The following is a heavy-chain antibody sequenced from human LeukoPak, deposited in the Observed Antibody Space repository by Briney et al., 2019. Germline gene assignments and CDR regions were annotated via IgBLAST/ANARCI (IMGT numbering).Heavy chain of an antibody. J-gene: IGHJ5*02. CDR3: ARHESYGDANWFDP. V-gene: IGHV4-59*08. CDR2: IYYNGVT. D-gene: IGHD4-17*01. Sequence: SETLSLTCTVSGGSITSYYCSWIRQSPGKGLEWIGHIYYNGVTNYNPSLRSRVTMSVDTSKDQFSLKLSSVIAADTAVYYCARHESYGDANWFDPWGQGTLVSVSS. CDR1: GGSITSYY.